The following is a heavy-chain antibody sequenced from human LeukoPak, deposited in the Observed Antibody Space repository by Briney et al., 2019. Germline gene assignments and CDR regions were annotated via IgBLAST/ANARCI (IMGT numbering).Heavy chain of an antibody. CDR3: ARVRVAAAGTPPFDY. CDR1: GYTFTSYY. CDR2: INPSGGST. D-gene: IGHD6-13*01. J-gene: IGHJ4*02. V-gene: IGHV1-46*01. Sequence: ASVKVSCKASGYTFTSYYMHWVRQAPGQGLEWMGIINPSGGSTTYAQKFQGRVTMTRDTSTSTVYMELSSLRSEDTAVYYCARVRVAAAGTPPFDYWGQGTLVTVSS.